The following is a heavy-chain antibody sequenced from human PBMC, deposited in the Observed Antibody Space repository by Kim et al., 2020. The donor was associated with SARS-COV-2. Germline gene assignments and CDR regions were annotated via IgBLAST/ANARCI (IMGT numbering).Heavy chain of an antibody. Sequence: ASVKVSCKASGYTFTSYAMHWVRQAPGQRLEWMGWINAGNGNTKYSQKFQGRVTITRDTSASTAYMELSSLRSEDTAVYYCARSAVGALHLDYWGQGTLVTVSS. J-gene: IGHJ4*02. CDR1: GYTFTSYA. D-gene: IGHD1-26*01. V-gene: IGHV1-3*01. CDR3: ARSAVGALHLDY. CDR2: INAGNGNT.